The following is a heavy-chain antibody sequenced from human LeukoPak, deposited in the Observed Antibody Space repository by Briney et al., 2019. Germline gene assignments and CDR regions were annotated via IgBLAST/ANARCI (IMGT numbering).Heavy chain of an antibody. CDR3: ARERVAAAGTGGYYFDY. J-gene: IGHJ4*02. V-gene: IGHV3-21*01. CDR2: ISSGSSYI. D-gene: IGHD6-13*01. CDR1: GGSISGYY. Sequence: ETLSLTCTVSGGSISGYYWNWVRQAPGKGLEWVSSISSGSSYIYYADSVKGRFTISRDNAKNSLYLQMNSLRAEDTAVYYCARERVAAAGTGGYYFDYWGQGTLVTVSS.